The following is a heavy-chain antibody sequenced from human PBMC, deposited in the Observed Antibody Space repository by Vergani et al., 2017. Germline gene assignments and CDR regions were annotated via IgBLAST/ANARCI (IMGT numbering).Heavy chain of an antibody. CDR3: AREIIAAAGTYYFDY. J-gene: IGHJ4*02. D-gene: IGHD6-13*01. V-gene: IGHV3-21*01. Sequence: EVQLVESGGGLVKPGGSLRLSCAASGFTFSSYSMNWVRQAPGKGLEWISSISSSSSYIYYADSVKGRFTISRDNAKNSLYLQMNSLRAEDTAVYYGAREIIAAAGTYYFDYWGQGTLVTVSS. CDR2: ISSSSSYI. CDR1: GFTFSSYS.